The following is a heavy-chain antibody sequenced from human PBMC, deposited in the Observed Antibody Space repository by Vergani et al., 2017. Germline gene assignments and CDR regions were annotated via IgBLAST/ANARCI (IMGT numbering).Heavy chain of an antibody. Sequence: QVQLQESGPGLVKPSETLSLTCTVSGDSISSRNCYWGWIRQPPGKGLEWIGSLFYGATAYYNPSLESRVIISLVTSNNQFSLRLSSVTAADTAVYYCASLNGDYMGLSEYWGQGTLVAVSS. CDR3: ASLNGDYMGLSEY. V-gene: IGHV4-39*01. J-gene: IGHJ4*02. CDR1: GDSISSRNCY. CDR2: LFYGATA. D-gene: IGHD4-17*01.